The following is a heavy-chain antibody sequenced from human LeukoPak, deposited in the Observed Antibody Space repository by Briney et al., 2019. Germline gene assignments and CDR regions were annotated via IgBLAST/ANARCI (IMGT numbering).Heavy chain of an antibody. CDR3: AKLNYDILTGPDY. J-gene: IGHJ4*02. Sequence: GGSLRLSCAVSGFTFSSYEMNWVRQAPGKGLEWVSYISSRGTTIYYVDSVKGRFTISRDNAKNSLYLQMNSLRAEDTAVYYCAKLNYDILTGPDYWGQGTLVTVSS. CDR2: ISSRGTTI. D-gene: IGHD3-9*01. V-gene: IGHV3-48*03. CDR1: GFTFSSYE.